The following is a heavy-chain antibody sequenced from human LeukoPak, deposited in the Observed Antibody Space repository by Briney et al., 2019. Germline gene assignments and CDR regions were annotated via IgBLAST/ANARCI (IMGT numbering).Heavy chain of an antibody. D-gene: IGHD2-15*01. Sequence: PGGSLRLSCTASGFTFSGFWMSWVSQAPGKGLEWVADINQDATENYYVDSVKGRFTISRDNAKNSLFLQMYNLRAEDTAVYYCARAGVTVDATTWDWGQGTLVTVSS. J-gene: IGHJ4*02. V-gene: IGHV3-7*01. CDR1: GFTFSGFW. CDR2: INQDATEN. CDR3: ARAGVTVDATTWD.